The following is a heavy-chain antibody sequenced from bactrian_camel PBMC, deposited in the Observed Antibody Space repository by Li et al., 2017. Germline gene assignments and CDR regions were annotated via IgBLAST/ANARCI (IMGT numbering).Heavy chain of an antibody. CDR2: TDSDGGT. Sequence: DVQLVESGGGLVQPGGSLRLSCAASGYSVNSACMGWFRQAPGKEREGVATTDSDGGTNYADSVKGRFTISKDNAKSTLYLEMKSLKPEDTAMYYCSAIITSYFVGYSGSYYAGWGQGTQVTVS. CDR1: GYSVNSAC. D-gene: IGHD2*01. V-gene: IGHV3S31*01. J-gene: IGHJ4*01. CDR3: SAIITSYFVGYSGSYYAG.